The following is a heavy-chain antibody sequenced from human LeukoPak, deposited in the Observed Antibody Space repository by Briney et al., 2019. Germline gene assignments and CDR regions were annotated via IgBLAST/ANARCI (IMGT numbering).Heavy chain of an antibody. CDR1: GGSISSGDYY. CDR2: IYHSGST. D-gene: IGHD3-10*01. CDR3: ARDRDEGSFDY. J-gene: IGHJ4*02. Sequence: SETLSLTCTVSGGSISSGDYYWSWIRQPPGKGLEWIGYIYHSGSTYYNPSLKSRVTISVDTSKNQFSLKLSSVTAADTAVYYCARDRDEGSFDYWGQGTLVTVSS. V-gene: IGHV4-30-4*01.